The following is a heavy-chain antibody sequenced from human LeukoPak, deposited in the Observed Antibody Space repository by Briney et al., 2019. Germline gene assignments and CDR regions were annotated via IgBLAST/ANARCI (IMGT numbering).Heavy chain of an antibody. J-gene: IGHJ4*02. CDR1: GYSISSGYY. Sequence: PSETLSLTCAVSGYSISSGYYWGWIRQPPGKGLEWIGSIYHSGSTYYNPSLKSRVTISVDTSKHQFSLKLSSVTAADTAVYYCARVDYYDSSGYFRKRRYYFDYWGQGTLVTVSS. D-gene: IGHD3-22*01. V-gene: IGHV4-38-2*01. CDR3: ARVDYYDSSGYFRKRRYYFDY. CDR2: IYHSGST.